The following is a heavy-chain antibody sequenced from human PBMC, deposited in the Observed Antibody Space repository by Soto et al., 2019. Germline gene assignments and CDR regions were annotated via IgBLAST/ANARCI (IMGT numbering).Heavy chain of an antibody. V-gene: IGHV3-7*01. J-gene: IGHJ5*02. D-gene: IGHD6-19*01. CDR1: GFTFSTYW. CDR2: IKQDGNEK. CDR3: ARSTKSTGWSFPNWFDP. Sequence: PGGSLRLSCAASGFTFSTYWMNWVRQAPGKGLEWVANIKQDGNEKYYVDSVKGRFTISRDNSKNSLFLQMNNLGAEDTALYFCARSTKSTGWSFPNWFDPWGPGTLVTVSS.